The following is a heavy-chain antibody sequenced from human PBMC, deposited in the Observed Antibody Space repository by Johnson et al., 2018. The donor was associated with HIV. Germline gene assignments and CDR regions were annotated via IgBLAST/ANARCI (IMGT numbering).Heavy chain of an antibody. CDR2: ISYDGSNK. J-gene: IGHJ3*02. CDR3: ARATRSSSSGRHDAFDI. D-gene: IGHD6-6*01. V-gene: IGHV3-30*04. CDR1: GFTFSSYA. Sequence: QVQLVESGGGVVQPGRSLRLYCAASGFTFSSYAMHWVRQAPGKGLEWVAVISYDGSNKYYADSVKGRFTISRDNSKNTMYLQMNSLRAEDTAVYYCARATRSSSSGRHDAFDIWGQGTMVTVSS.